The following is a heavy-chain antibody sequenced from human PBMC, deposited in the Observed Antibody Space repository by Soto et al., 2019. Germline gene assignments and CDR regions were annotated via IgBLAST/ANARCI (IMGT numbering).Heavy chain of an antibody. D-gene: IGHD6-6*01. Sequence: ASVKVSCKASGGTFSSYAISWVRQAPGQGLEWMGGIIPIFGTANYAQKFQGRVTITADESTSTAYMELSSLRSEDTAVYYCARGIAAHPGGGYYYGMDVWGQGTTVTVSS. CDR2: IIPIFGTA. V-gene: IGHV1-69*13. J-gene: IGHJ6*02. CDR1: GGTFSSYA. CDR3: ARGIAAHPGGGYYYGMDV.